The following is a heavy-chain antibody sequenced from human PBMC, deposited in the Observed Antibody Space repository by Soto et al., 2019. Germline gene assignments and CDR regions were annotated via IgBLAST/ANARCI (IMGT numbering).Heavy chain of an antibody. CDR2: IYYSGST. V-gene: IGHV4-59*01. CDR3: ARDGQGALDV. Sequence: PSDTLSLTCTVSGGSLSSYYWSWIRQPPGKGLEWIGYIYYSGSTNYNPSLKSRVTISVDTSKNQFSLKLSSVTAADTAVYYCARDGQGALDVWGQGTTVNVSS. CDR1: GGSLSSYY. J-gene: IGHJ6*02.